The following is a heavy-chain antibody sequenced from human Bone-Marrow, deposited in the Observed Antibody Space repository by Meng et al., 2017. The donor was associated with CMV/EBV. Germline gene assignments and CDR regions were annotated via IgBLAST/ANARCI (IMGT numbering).Heavy chain of an antibody. CDR1: GFTFSSYS. Sequence: ESLKISCAASGFTFSSYSMNWVRQPPGKGLEWIGEINHSGSTNYNPSLKSRVTISVDTSKNQFSLKLSSVTAADTAVYYCARQGEWLLFPNYYYYGMDVWGQGTTVTVAS. CDR2: INHSGST. CDR3: ARQGEWLLFPNYYYYGMDV. D-gene: IGHD3-3*01. J-gene: IGHJ6*02. V-gene: IGHV4-34*01.